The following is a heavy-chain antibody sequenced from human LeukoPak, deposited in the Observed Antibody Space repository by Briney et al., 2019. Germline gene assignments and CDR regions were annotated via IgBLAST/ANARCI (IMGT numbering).Heavy chain of an antibody. Sequence: ASVKVPCKASGYTFTGYYMRWVRQAPGQGLEWMGWINPNSGGTNYAQKFQGRVTMTRDTSISTAYMELSRLRSDDTAVYYCARGREFYDSSGSDAFDIWGQGTMVTVSS. CDR1: GYTFTGYY. V-gene: IGHV1-2*02. CDR2: INPNSGGT. D-gene: IGHD3-22*01. J-gene: IGHJ3*02. CDR3: ARGREFYDSSGSDAFDI.